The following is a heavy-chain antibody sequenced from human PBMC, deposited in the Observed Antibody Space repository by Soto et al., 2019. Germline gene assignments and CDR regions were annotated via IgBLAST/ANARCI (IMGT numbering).Heavy chain of an antibody. CDR2: IWYDGSTK. J-gene: IGHJ3*02. Sequence: QVQLVESGGGVVQPGRSLRLSCAASGFTFSSYGMHWVRQAPGKGLEWVAVIWYDGSTKYYADSVKGRFTISRDNSKNTLYLEMNILRVDDTGVYYCESDGGDPRDDAFDIWGQGTMVTVSS. CDR1: GFTFSSYG. D-gene: IGHD4-17*01. V-gene: IGHV3-33*01. CDR3: ESDGGDPRDDAFDI.